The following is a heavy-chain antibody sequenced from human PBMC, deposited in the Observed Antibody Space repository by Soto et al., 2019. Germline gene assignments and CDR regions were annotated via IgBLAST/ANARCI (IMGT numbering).Heavy chain of an antibody. V-gene: IGHV4-31*03. Sequence: QVQLQESGPGLVKPSQTLSLTCIVSGDSIASHDYYWSWIRLLPGKGLEWIGPIYHSGSTSYNPSHKSRRGISVYTSKNQFSLWLPSVTAADTAVYDCARDRGREFLKGSGMDVWGQGTTVTVSS. CDR2: IYHSGST. D-gene: IGHD3-10*01. CDR3: ARDRGREFLKGSGMDV. CDR1: GDSIASHDYY. J-gene: IGHJ6*02.